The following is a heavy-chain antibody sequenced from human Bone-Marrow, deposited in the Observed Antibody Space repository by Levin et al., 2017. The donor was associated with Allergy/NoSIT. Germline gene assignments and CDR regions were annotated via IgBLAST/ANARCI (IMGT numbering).Heavy chain of an antibody. CDR1: GFTFSASA. V-gene: IGHV3-73*01. CDR3: TRPRGTRWTEEY. CDR2: VRGKSNAYAT. Sequence: GGSLRLSCAASGFTFSASAIHWVRQASGKGLEWVGRVRGKSNAYATAYAASVRGRFIISRDDSENTAYLQMDSLKIEDTAVYYCTRPRGTRWTEEYWGQGTLVTVSS. J-gene: IGHJ4*02. D-gene: IGHD3-16*01.